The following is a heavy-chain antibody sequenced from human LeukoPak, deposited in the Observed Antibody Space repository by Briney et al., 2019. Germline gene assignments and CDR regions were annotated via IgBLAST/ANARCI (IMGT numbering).Heavy chain of an antibody. V-gene: IGHV3-30*03. Sequence: GRSLRLSCAASGFTFSSYGMHWVRQAPGKGLEWVAVISYDGSNKYYADSVKGRFTISRDNAKNTLYLQMNTLRAEDTAVYYCVRDPLDDWGQGTLVTVSS. CDR3: VRDPLDD. J-gene: IGHJ4*02. CDR2: ISYDGSNK. CDR1: GFTFSSYG.